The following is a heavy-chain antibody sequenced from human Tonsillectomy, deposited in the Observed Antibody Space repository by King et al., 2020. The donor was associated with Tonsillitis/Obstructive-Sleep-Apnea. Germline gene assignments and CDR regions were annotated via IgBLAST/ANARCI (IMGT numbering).Heavy chain of an antibody. CDR2: IKQDGSEK. CDR3: ARSRTGTKIDAFDI. Sequence: VQLVESGGGLVQPGGSLRLSCAASGFTFSSYWMSWVRQAPGKGLEWVANIKQDGSEKYYVDSVKGRFTISRDNAKNSLYLQMNTLRAEDTALYYCARSRTGTKIDAFDIWGQGTMVTVSS. V-gene: IGHV3-7*03. J-gene: IGHJ3*02. CDR1: GFTFSSYW. D-gene: IGHD1-1*01.